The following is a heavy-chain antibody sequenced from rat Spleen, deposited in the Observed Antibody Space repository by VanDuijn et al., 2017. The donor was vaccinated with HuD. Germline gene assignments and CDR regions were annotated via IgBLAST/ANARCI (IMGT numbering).Heavy chain of an antibody. CDR1: GFTFSDYY. J-gene: IGHJ1*01. V-gene: IGHV5-22*01. CDR3: ARLYYSYWYFDF. CDR2: ISYEGSST. Sequence: EVQLVESDGGLVQPGRSLKLSCAASGFTFSDYYMAWVRQAPTKGLEWVATISYEGSSTYYGDSVKGRFTISRDNAKSTLYLQMNSLRSEDTATYYCARLYYSYWYFDFWGPGTMVTVSS. D-gene: IGHD1-1*01.